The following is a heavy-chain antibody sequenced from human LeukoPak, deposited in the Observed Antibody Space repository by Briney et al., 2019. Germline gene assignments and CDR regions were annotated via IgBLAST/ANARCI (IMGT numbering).Heavy chain of an antibody. V-gene: IGHV4-59*08. J-gene: IGHJ6*03. CDR2: IYYSVST. CDR3: ARSGADYDFYFYMDV. Sequence: SETLSLTCTVSGGSFSNYYWSWIRQPPGKGLEWIGNIYYSVSTNYNPSLNSRVTISLDTSKKLFSLKLRSVTAADTAVYYCARSGADYDFYFYMDVWGNGTTVTVTS. CDR1: GGSFSNYY.